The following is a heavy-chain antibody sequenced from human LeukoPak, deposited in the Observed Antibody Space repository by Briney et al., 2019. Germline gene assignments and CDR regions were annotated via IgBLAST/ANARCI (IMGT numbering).Heavy chain of an antibody. CDR2: IKQDGSEK. D-gene: IGHD6-13*01. V-gene: IGHV3-7*01. Sequence: GGSLRLSCAASGFTFSSYWMSWVRQAPGKGLEWVANIKQDGSEKYYVDSVKGRFTISRDNAKNSLYLQMNSLRAEDTAVYYCARDEYSSSWYPYYYYYMDVWGKGTTVTISS. CDR1: GFTFSSYW. J-gene: IGHJ6*03. CDR3: ARDEYSSSWYPYYYYYMDV.